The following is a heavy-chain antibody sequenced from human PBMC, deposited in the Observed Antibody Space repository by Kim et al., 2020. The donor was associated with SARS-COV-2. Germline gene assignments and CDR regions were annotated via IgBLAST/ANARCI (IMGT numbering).Heavy chain of an antibody. D-gene: IGHD3-10*01. Sequence: GGSLRLSCAASGFTFSSYAMHWVRQAPGKGLEWVAVISYDGSNKYYADSVKGRFTISRDNSKNTLYLQMNSLRAEDTAVYYCARGPNRIWFFDYWGQGTLVTVSS. CDR3: ARGPNRIWFFDY. V-gene: IGHV3-30-3*01. CDR2: ISYDGSNK. CDR1: GFTFSSYA. J-gene: IGHJ4*02.